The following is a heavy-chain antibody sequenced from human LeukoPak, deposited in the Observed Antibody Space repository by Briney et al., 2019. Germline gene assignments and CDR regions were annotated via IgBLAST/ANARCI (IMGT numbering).Heavy chain of an antibody. V-gene: IGHV3-43*02. CDR3: AKAAPTRWSYFDY. J-gene: IGHJ4*02. Sequence: GGSLRLSCAVSGFTFDDYAMHWVRQAPGKDLEWVSLISGDGGSTYYAASVKGRFTISRDNGKNSLYLQMNSLRTEDTALYYCAKAAPTRWSYFDYWGQGTLVTVSS. D-gene: IGHD4-23*01. CDR1: GFTFDDYA. CDR2: ISGDGGST.